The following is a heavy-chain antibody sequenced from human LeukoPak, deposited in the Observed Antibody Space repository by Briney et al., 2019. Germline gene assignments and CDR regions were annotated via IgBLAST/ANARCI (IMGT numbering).Heavy chain of an antibody. J-gene: IGHJ5*02. V-gene: IGHV1-46*01. Sequence: ASVKVSCKASGYTFTSYYMHWVRQAPGQGLEWMGIINPSGGSTSYAQKFQGRVTMTRDTSTSTVYMELSSLRAEDTAVYYCARDCEPFHSSSWANWFDPWGQGTLVTVSS. D-gene: IGHD6-13*01. CDR3: ARDCEPFHSSSWANWFDP. CDR1: GYTFTSYY. CDR2: INPSGGST.